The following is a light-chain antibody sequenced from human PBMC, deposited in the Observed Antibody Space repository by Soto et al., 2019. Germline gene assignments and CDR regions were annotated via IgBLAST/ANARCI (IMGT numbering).Light chain of an antibody. CDR1: RGIGNY. CDR2: AAS. CDR3: QKYDDAPLS. Sequence: DIQVTQSPSSLSASVGDTVTITCRASRGIGNYLAWYQQKPGKVPNLLIYAASALQSGVSSRFSGSGSGTAFNITISSLQPGDVATYYCQKYDDAPLSFGGGTKVEI. J-gene: IGKJ4*01. V-gene: IGKV1-27*01.